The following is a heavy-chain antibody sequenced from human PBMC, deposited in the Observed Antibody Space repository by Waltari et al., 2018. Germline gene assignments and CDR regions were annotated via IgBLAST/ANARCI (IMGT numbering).Heavy chain of an antibody. V-gene: IGHV1-2*02. CDR2: INPDSGGT. J-gene: IGHJ5*02. D-gene: IGHD3-10*01. CDR3: TRELADVVMVPTVADWFDP. CDR1: GYTFTAHY. Sequence: QVQLGQAGAEVKKPGASVKISCKASGYTFTAHYVHWLRQAPGQGLEWMGWINPDSGGTDYAQKFQGRVTMTSDTSTSTAYMQLSSLRFDDTAIYYCTRELADVVMVPTVADWFDPWGQGTLVTVSS.